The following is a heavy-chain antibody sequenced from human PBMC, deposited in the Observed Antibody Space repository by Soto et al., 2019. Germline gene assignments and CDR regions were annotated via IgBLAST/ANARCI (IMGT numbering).Heavy chain of an antibody. CDR2: INPNSGYT. J-gene: IGHJ4*01. Sequence: ASVKVSCKASGYTFTGYYMHWVRQAPGQGLEWMGWINPNSGYTNYAQNLQGRVTMTADTSTNVAYMELRSLRSDDTAVYYCTRENAAAASPTLDYWGHGTLVTVSS. CDR1: GYTFTGYY. CDR3: TRENAAAASPTLDY. D-gene: IGHD6-13*01. V-gene: IGHV1-2*02.